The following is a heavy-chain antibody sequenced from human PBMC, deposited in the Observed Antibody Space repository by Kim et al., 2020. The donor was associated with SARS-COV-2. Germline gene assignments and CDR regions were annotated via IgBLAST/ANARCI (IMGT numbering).Heavy chain of an antibody. J-gene: IGHJ5*02. D-gene: IGHD6-6*01. CDR3: SNDASSSSSYHWFVL. CDR2: IGPNSGGT. Sequence: ASVKVSCKASGYTFTGYYIHWVRQAPGQGLEWMGRIGPNSGGTNFAQKFQGRVTLTRDTSINTAYMELTRLTSDDTAIYYCSNDASSSSSYHWFVLWGQG. CDR1: GYTFTGYY. V-gene: IGHV1-2*06.